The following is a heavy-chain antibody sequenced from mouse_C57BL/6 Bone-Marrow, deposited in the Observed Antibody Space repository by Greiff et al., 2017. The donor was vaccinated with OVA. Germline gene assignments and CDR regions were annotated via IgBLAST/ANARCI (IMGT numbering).Heavy chain of an antibody. CDR2: ISSGGSYT. CDR1: GFTFSSYG. D-gene: IGHD1-1*01. V-gene: IGHV5-6*01. Sequence: EVKLVESGGDLEKPGGSLKLSCAASGFTFSSYGMSWVRQTPDKRLEWVATISSGGSYTYYPDSVKGRFTISRDNAKNTLYLQMSSLKSEDTAMYYCARHNYYYGSPRPDYWGQGTTLTVSS. J-gene: IGHJ2*01. CDR3: ARHNYYYGSPRPDY.